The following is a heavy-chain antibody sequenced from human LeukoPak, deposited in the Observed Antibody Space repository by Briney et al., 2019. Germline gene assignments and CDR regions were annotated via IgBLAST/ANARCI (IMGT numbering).Heavy chain of an antibody. CDR3: ARDEGRELLPFDY. CDR2: ISSSSSYI. CDR1: GFTFSSYS. V-gene: IGHV3-21*01. D-gene: IGHD1-26*01. J-gene: IGHJ4*02. Sequence: GGSLRLSCAASGFTFSSYSMNWVRQAPGKGLEWVSSISSSSSYIYYADSVKGRFTISRDNAKNSLYLQMNSLRAKDTAVYYCARDEGRELLPFDYWGQGTLVTVSS.